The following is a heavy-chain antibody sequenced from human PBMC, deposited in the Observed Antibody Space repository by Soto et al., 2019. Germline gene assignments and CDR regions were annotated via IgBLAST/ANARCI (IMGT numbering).Heavy chain of an antibody. Sequence: SGRTLVNPTQTLTLTCTSSGSSISTSGAGVGWISQPPSKALEWIALIYWDDDKRYSPSLKSRLTITKDTSKNQVVLTITNMDPVDTATYYCAHSSLDIVVVPAAIGGDWFEPWGQGTLVTVSS. CDR2: IYWDDDK. CDR1: GSSISTSGAG. V-gene: IGHV2-5*02. D-gene: IGHD2-2*01. J-gene: IGHJ5*02. CDR3: AHSSLDIVVVPAAIGGDWFEP.